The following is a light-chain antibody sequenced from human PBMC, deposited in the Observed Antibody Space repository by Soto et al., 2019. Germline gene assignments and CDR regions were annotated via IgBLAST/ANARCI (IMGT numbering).Light chain of an antibody. Sequence: DIQMTQSPSTLSASVGDRVTITCRASQSISSWLAWYQQKPGKAPKLLIYKASSLESGVPSRFSGSGSGTEFTLNISSLQPDEFATYYCQQYNSYPYTFGQGTKLEIK. CDR1: QSISSW. J-gene: IGKJ2*01. V-gene: IGKV1-5*03. CDR2: KAS. CDR3: QQYNSYPYT.